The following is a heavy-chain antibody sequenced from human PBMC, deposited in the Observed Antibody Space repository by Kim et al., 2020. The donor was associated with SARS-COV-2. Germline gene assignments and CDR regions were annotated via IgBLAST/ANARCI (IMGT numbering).Heavy chain of an antibody. J-gene: IGHJ4*02. CDR1: GFTFSSYG. Sequence: GGSLRLSCAASGFTFSSYGMHWVRQAPGKGLEWVAVISYDGSNKYYADSVKGRFTISRDNSKNTLYLQMNSLRAEDTAVYYCAKLPPVAGTRGLDYWGQGTLVTVSS. V-gene: IGHV3-30*18. D-gene: IGHD6-19*01. CDR2: ISYDGSNK. CDR3: AKLPPVAGTRGLDY.